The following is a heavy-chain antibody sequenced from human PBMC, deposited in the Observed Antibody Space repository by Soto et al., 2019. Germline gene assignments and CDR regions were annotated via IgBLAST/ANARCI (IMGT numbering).Heavy chain of an antibody. CDR2: ISYDGSNK. Sequence: GGSLRLSCAASGFTFSSYGMHWFRQAPGKGLEWVAVISYDGSNKYYADSVKGRFTISRDNSKNTLYLQMNSLRAEDTAVYYCAKAHYYDFWSGYTPEGYGMDVWGQGTTVTVSS. CDR3: AKAHYYDFWSGYTPEGYGMDV. V-gene: IGHV3-30*18. J-gene: IGHJ6*02. CDR1: GFTFSSYG. D-gene: IGHD3-3*01.